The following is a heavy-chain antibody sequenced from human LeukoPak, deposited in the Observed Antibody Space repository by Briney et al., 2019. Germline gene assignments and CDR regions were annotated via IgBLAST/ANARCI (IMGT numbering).Heavy chain of an antibody. Sequence: PSETLSLTCAVYGGSFSSYYWSWIRQPPGKGLEWIGEINHSGSTNYNPSLKSRVTISVDTSKNQFSLKLSSVTAADTAVYYCARALEGTYYYDSRGFDPWGQGTLVTVSS. J-gene: IGHJ5*02. CDR1: GGSFSSYY. CDR2: INHSGST. D-gene: IGHD3-22*01. V-gene: IGHV4-34*01. CDR3: ARALEGTYYYDSRGFDP.